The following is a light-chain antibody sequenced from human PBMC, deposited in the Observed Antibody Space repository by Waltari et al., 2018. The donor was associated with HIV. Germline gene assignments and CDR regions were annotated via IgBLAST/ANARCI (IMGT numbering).Light chain of an antibody. CDR1: QDISIF. J-gene: IGKJ3*01. CDR2: AAS. V-gene: IGKV1-39*01. Sequence: IQLTQSPSSLSASVGDTVTITCRASQDISIFLSWYQQKPGEAPKLLIHAASSLPTGAPARFRGRGSGTEITLTISGLQPEDVATYFCLQIYTTPLTFGPGTKVD. CDR3: LQIYTTPLT.